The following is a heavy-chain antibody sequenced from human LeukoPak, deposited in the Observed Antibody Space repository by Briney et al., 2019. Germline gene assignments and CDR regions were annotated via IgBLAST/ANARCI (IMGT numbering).Heavy chain of an antibody. J-gene: IGHJ5*02. V-gene: IGHV4-39*07. CDR2: INHSGST. Sequence: SETLSLTCTVSGGSISSSSYYWSWIRQPPGKGLEWIGEINHSGSTNYNPSLKSRVTISVDTSKNQFSLKLSSVTAADTAVYYCARTQSVWFGELGGDWFDPWGQGTLVTVSS. CDR3: ARTQSVWFGELGGDWFDP. D-gene: IGHD3-10*01. CDR1: GGSISSSSYY.